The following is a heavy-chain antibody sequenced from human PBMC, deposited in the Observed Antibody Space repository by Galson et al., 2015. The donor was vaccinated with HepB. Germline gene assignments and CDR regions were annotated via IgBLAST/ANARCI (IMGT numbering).Heavy chain of an antibody. CDR2: ISWNSGRI. V-gene: IGHV3-9*01. Sequence: SLRLSCAASGFDFDDYAMHWVRQAPGKGLEWVSGISWNSGRIGYADSVRGRFTISRDNSKNTLYLQMNSLRAEDTAVYYCAIGIEMVTIADYWGLGTLVTVSS. D-gene: IGHD5-24*01. CDR1: GFDFDDYA. J-gene: IGHJ4*02. CDR3: AIGIEMVTIADY.